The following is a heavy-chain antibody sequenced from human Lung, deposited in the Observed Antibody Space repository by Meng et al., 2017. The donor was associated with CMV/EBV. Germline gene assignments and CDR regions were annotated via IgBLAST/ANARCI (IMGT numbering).Heavy chain of an antibody. V-gene: IGHV4-31*03. Sequence: LRLSCTVSGGSISSGGYYWSWIRQHPGKGLEWIGYIYYSGSTYYNPSLKSRVTISVDTSKNQFSLKLSSVTAADTAVYYCARGGGYWSAGLYYYYGMDVWGQRTTVIVSS. J-gene: IGHJ6*02. CDR1: GGSISSGGYY. CDR2: IYYSGST. CDR3: ARGGGYWSAGLYYYYGMDV. D-gene: IGHD2-21*02.